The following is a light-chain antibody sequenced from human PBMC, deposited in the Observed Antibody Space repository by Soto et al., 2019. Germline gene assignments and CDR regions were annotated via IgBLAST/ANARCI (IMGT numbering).Light chain of an antibody. CDR3: QQYNNWPPLT. CDR1: QSVSTN. Sequence: IVITQSPATLSVSPGERATLSCRASQSVSTNLAWYQQKPGQAPRLLIYGASTRATGIPARFSGSGSGTDFTLTISSLQSEDFAVYYCQQYNNWPPLTFGGGTKVDIK. CDR2: GAS. J-gene: IGKJ4*01. V-gene: IGKV3-15*01.